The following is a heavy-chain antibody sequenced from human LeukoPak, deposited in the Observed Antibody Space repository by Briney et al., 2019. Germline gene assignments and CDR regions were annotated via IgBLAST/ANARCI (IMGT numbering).Heavy chain of an antibody. D-gene: IGHD1-1*01. CDR1: GGSFSGYY. Sequence: SETLSLTCAVYGGSFSGYYWSWTRQPPGKGLEWIGEINHSGSTNYNPSLKSRVTISVDTSKNQFSLKLSSVTAADTAVYYCARGPRRFDYWGQGTLVTVSS. CDR3: ARGPRRFDY. CDR2: INHSGST. V-gene: IGHV4-34*01. J-gene: IGHJ4*02.